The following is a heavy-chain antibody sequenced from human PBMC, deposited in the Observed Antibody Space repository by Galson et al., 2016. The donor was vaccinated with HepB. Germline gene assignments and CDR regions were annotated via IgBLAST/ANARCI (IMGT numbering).Heavy chain of an antibody. J-gene: IGHJ4*02. CDR2: IISSSSTM. CDR1: GFSFYSYS. V-gene: IGHV3-48*02. CDR3: ARDPVTTPPDY. D-gene: IGHD1-14*01. Sequence: SLRLSCPASGFSFYSYSMNWVRQAPGKGLEWISYIISSSSTMYYADSVQGRFIVSRDNAKNSVYLQMNRLTEEETAVYYCARDPVTTPPDYWGRGTLVIVSS.